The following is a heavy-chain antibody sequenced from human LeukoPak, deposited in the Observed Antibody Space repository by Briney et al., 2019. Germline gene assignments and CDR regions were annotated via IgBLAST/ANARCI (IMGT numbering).Heavy chain of an antibody. J-gene: IGHJ4*02. D-gene: IGHD5-12*01. Sequence: GGSLRLSCAASGFTFSSYGMHWIRQAPGKGLEWVAFIRNDGSIIYNADSVKGRFTISRDNSKNTLYLQMNSLRAEDTAVYYCARARAKWLPRSYYFDYWGQGTLVTVSS. V-gene: IGHV3-30*02. CDR3: ARARAKWLPRSYYFDY. CDR2: IRNDGSII. CDR1: GFTFSSYG.